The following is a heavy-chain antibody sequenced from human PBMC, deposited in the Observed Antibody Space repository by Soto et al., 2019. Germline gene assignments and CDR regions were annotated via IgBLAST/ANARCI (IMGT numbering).Heavy chain of an antibody. D-gene: IGHD2-15*01. CDR1: GFTFSSYA. CDR3: ARDGLVSVVAATGHDY. J-gene: IGHJ4*02. CDR2: ISYDGSNK. V-gene: IGHV3-30-3*01. Sequence: PGGSLRLSCAASGFTFSSYAMHWVRQAPGKGLEWEAVISYDGSNKYYADSVKGRFTISRDNSKNTLYLQMNSLRAEDTAVYYCARDGLVSVVAATGHDYWGQGTLVTVSS.